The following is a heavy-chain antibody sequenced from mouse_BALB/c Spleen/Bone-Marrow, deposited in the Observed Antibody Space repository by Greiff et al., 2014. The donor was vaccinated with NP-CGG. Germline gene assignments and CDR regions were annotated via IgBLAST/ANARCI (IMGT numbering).Heavy chain of an antibody. CDR2: IYPKSVDT. J-gene: IGHJ1*01. CDR3: ARSGYTNYWYFDV. Sequence: VQLQESGPELVKPGASVKMSCKASGYTFTDYVISWVKQRTGQGLEWIGEIYPKSVDTYYSEKFKGKATLTADKSSNTAYMQLSSLTSEDSAVCFCARSGYTNYWYFDVWGAGTTVTVSS. V-gene: IGHV1-81*01. CDR1: GYTFTDYV. D-gene: IGHD1-1*01.